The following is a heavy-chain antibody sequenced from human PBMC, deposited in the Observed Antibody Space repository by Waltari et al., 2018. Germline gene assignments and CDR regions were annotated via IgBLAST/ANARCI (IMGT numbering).Heavy chain of an antibody. CDR2: VGFDGRNK. D-gene: IGHD3-16*01. J-gene: IGHJ4*02. V-gene: IGHV3-30*18. Sequence: VQLVESGGGVVEPGRSLRLDCGCSGFSFSSFAMHWVRRSPGKGLDWVAVVGFDGRNKFYAESVKGRFTISRDNSKNTLYLQMESLRAEDTAIYYCAKDVEGELYYFDNWGQGTLVTVSS. CDR3: AKDVEGELYYFDN. CDR1: GFSFSSFA.